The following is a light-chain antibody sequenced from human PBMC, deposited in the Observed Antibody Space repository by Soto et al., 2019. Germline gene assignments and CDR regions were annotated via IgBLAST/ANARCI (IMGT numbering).Light chain of an antibody. J-gene: IGLJ2*01. CDR1: TGTVTSGHH. CDR2: GTT. CDR3: LLYYGGAQWGV. V-gene: IGLV7-43*01. Sequence: QTVVTQEPSLTVSQGGTVTLTCASSTGTVTSGHHPNWFQQKPGQAPRALIFGTTNKHSWTPARFSGSLLGGKAALTLSGVRPEDEAEYYCLLYYGGAQWGVFGGGTKLTVL.